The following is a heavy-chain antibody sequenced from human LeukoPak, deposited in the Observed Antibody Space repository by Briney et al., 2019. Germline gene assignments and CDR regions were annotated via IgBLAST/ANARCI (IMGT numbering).Heavy chain of an antibody. D-gene: IGHD1-26*01. CDR2: IYYSGST. J-gene: IGHJ4*02. CDR1: GGSISSGGYY. Sequence: SETLSLTCTVSGGSISSGGYYWSWIRQHPGKGLEWIGYIYYSGSTYYNPSLKSRVTISVDTSKNQFSLKLSSVTAADTAVYYCARGGGSGGREFDYWGQGTLVTVPS. V-gene: IGHV4-31*03. CDR3: ARGGGSGGREFDY.